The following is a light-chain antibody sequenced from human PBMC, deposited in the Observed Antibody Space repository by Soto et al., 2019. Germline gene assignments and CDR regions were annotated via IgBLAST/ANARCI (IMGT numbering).Light chain of an antibody. CDR3: CSYAGSSFYV. CDR1: SSDVGTYNL. J-gene: IGLJ1*01. Sequence: LTQPASVSGSPGQSITISCTGTSSDVGTYNLVSWYQHHPAKAPQLMIFEVSKRPSGVSNRFSGSKSGNTASLTISGLQAEDEADYYCCSYAGSSFYVFGTGTKVTVL. CDR2: EVS. V-gene: IGLV2-23*02.